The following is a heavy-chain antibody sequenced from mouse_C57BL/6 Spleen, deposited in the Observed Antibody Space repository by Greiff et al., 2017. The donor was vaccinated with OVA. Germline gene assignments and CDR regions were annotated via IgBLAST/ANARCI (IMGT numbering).Heavy chain of an antibody. CDR3: ARKDGSGYAMDY. CDR1: GFSLTSYG. D-gene: IGHD3-2*02. CDR2: IWSGGST. V-gene: IGHV2-2*01. J-gene: IGHJ4*01. Sequence: QVQLKQSGPGLVQPSQSLSITCTVSGFSLTSYGVHWVRQSPGKGLEWLGVIWSGGSTDYNAAFISRLSISKDNSKSQVFFKMNSLQADDTAIYYCARKDGSGYAMDYWGQGTSVTVSS.